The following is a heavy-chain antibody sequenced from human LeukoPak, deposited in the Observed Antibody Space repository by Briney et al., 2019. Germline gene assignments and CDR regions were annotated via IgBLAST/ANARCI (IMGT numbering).Heavy chain of an antibody. Sequence: KPSETLSLTCTVSGGSISSYYWSWIRQPPGKGLEWIGYIYTSGSTNYNPSLKSRVTISVDTSKNQFSLRLSSVTAADTAVYYCARDRRLASYDCWGQGTLVTVSS. CDR2: IYTSGST. V-gene: IGHV4-4*09. D-gene: IGHD3-16*02. CDR1: GGSISSYY. J-gene: IGHJ4*02. CDR3: ARDRRLASYDC.